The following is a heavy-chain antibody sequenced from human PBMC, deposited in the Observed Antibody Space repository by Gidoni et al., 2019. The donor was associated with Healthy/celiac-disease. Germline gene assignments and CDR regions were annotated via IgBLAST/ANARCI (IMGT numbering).Heavy chain of an antibody. CDR3: ARARNDYGDLYNWFDP. D-gene: IGHD4-17*01. CDR2: IYTSGST. J-gene: IGHJ5*02. CDR1: GGSIRSYY. Sequence: QVQLQASGPGLVKPSETLSLTCTVSGGSIRSYYWSWIRQPAGKGLEWIGRIYTSGSTNYNPSLKSRVTMSVDTSKNQFSLKLSSVTAADTAVYYCARARNDYGDLYNWFDPWGQGTLVTVSS. V-gene: IGHV4-4*07.